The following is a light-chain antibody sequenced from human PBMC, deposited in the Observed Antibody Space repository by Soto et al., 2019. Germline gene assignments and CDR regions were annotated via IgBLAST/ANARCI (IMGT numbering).Light chain of an antibody. CDR2: AIS. CDR1: HTISSSC. V-gene: IGKV3-20*01. J-gene: IGKJ1*01. CDR3: HQYVDLPRT. Sequence: EVVLTQSPGTLSLSPGQRATLSCRASHTISSSCLAWYQQKPGQAPRLLMYAISTRATGTPDRFRGSGSGTDFTLTITRLEPEDFAVYYCHQYVDLPRTFGHGTKVEIK.